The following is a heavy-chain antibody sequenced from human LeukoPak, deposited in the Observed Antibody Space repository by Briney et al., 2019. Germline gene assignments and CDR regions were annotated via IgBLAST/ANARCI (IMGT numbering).Heavy chain of an antibody. J-gene: IGHJ4*02. V-gene: IGHV3-23*01. CDR3: ARERKYDSNFDY. Sequence: GGSLRLSCAASGFTFSSYGMSWVRQAPGKGLEWVSAISGSGGSTYYADSVKGRFTVSRDNAKNTLYLQMNSLRAEDTAVYYCARERKYDSNFDYWGQGTLVTVSS. D-gene: IGHD1-1*01. CDR2: ISGSGGST. CDR1: GFTFSSYG.